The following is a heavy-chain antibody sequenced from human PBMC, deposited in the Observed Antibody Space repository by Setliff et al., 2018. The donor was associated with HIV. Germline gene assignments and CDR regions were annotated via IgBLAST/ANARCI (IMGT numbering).Heavy chain of an antibody. V-gene: IGHV1-18*01. J-gene: IGHJ4*02. CDR1: GYTFTSFG. Sequence: ASVKVSCKASGYTFTSFGISWVRRAPGQGLEWMGRISAYNGNTDHAQRLQGRVTMTTDTSTRTAYMELRSLRSDDTAVYYCARAAVAGPWRKLDYWGQGTLVTVS. D-gene: IGHD6-19*01. CDR3: ARAAVAGPWRKLDY. CDR2: ISAYNGNT.